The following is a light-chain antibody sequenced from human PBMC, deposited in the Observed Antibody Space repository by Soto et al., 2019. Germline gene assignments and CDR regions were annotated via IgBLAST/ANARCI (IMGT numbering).Light chain of an antibody. CDR3: SSYTSSSTQV. CDR1: SSDVGGYNY. J-gene: IGLJ1*01. V-gene: IGLV2-14*01. CDR2: EVS. Sequence: QSVLTQPASVSGSPGQSITISCTGTSSDVGGYNYVSWYQQHPGKAPKLMIYEVSNRPSGVSNRFSGSKSGNTASLTISGLQAEDEADYYCSSYTSSSTQVFGTGTKGPS.